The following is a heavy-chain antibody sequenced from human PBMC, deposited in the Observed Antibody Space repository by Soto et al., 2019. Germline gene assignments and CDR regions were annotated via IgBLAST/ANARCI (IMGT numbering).Heavy chain of an antibody. CDR2: ISAYNGNT. CDR3: ARDSGELLWFGELLTRENYFDY. Sequence: ASVKVSCKASGYTFTSYGISWVRQAPGQGLEWTGWISAYNGNTNYAQKLQGRVTMTTDTSTSTAYMELRSLRSDDTAVYYCARDSGELLWFGELLTRENYFDYWGQGTLVTVSS. D-gene: IGHD3-10*01. V-gene: IGHV1-18*01. CDR1: GYTFTSYG. J-gene: IGHJ4*02.